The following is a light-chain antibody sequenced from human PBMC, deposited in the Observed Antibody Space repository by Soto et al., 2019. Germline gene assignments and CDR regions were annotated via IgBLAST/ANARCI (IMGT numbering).Light chain of an antibody. Sequence: IVLTQSPGTLSLFPGERATISCRASQIVSSGYLGWYQQKPGQAPRLLIQHASSRAAGVPDRFSGSGSGTDFILTISRLEPEDFAVYYCQQYANSRTFGQGTKVEI. CDR2: HAS. V-gene: IGKV3-20*01. CDR1: QIVSSGY. CDR3: QQYANSRT. J-gene: IGKJ1*01.